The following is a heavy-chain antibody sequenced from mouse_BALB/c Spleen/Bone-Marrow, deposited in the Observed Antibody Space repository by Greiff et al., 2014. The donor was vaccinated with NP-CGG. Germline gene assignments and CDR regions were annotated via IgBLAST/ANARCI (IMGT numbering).Heavy chain of an antibody. CDR3: ARKGISTVIATAYYFDY. V-gene: IGHV1S132*01. J-gene: IGHJ2*01. Sequence: SGAELVKPGASVKLSCKTSGYTFTSYWIQRVEQRPGQGLGWIGEIFPGTGTTYYNEKFKDKATLTIDTSSSTAYMQLSSLTSEDSAVYFCARKGISTVIATAYYFDYWGQGSTLTVSS. D-gene: IGHD2-4*01. CDR2: IFPGTGTT. CDR1: GYTFTSYW.